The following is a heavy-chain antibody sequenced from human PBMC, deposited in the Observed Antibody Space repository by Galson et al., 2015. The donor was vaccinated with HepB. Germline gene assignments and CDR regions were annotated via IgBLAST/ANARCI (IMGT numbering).Heavy chain of an antibody. Sequence: SLRLSCAGSGFKFYKVWMNWVRQAPGKGLEWVGRIKTNADGETTDYAAPVKDRFAISRDDSTKTVYLQMNSLKTEDTAIYYCSTDADFWGQGTLVTVSS. V-gene: IGHV3-15*01. CDR3: STDADF. CDR1: GFKFYKVW. CDR2: IKTNADGETT. J-gene: IGHJ4*02.